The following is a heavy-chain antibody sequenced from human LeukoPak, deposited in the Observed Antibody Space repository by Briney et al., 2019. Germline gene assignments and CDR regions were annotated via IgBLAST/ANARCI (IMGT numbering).Heavy chain of an antibody. Sequence: SETLSLTCTVSGGSISSYYWSWIRQPPGKGLEWIGYIYYSGSTNYNPSLKSRVTISVDTSKNQFSLKLSSVTAADTAVYYCARINSSGWYGLDYYYGMDVWGQGTTVTVS. D-gene: IGHD6-19*01. V-gene: IGHV4-59*08. CDR3: ARINSSGWYGLDYYYGMDV. CDR2: IYYSGST. CDR1: GGSISSYY. J-gene: IGHJ6*02.